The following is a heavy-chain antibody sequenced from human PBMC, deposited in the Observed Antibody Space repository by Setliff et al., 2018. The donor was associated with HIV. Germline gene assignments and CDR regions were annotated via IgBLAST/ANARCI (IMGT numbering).Heavy chain of an antibody. D-gene: IGHD2-2*01. CDR2: VYYTGTS. V-gene: IGHV4-31*02. CDR1: GVSVSSGGYY. CDR3: ARGESTTWDLAEYFQH. Sequence: SETLSLTCTVSGVSVSSGGYYWSWIRQHPGKGLEWVGYVYYTGTSYFNPSLKSRITISVDTSKNHFSLKLGFVTAADTAVYYCARGESTTWDLAEYFQHWGHGTLVTVSS. J-gene: IGHJ1*01.